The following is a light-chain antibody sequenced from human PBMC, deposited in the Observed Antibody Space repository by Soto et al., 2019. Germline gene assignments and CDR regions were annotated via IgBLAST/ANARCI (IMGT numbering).Light chain of an antibody. CDR1: SSDVGGYNY. CDR2: DIN. V-gene: IGLV2-11*01. J-gene: IGLJ2*01. CDR3: CSYAGSYTGV. Sequence: QSALTQPRSVSGSPGQSVTISCPGTSSDVGGYNYVSWYQQHPDKAPKFIIYDINKRPSGVPDRFSGSRSGNTASLTISGLQPEDEADYYCCSYAGSYTGVFGGGTQLTVL.